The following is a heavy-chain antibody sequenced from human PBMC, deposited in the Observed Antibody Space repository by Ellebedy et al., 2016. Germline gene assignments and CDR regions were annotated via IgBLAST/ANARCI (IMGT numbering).Heavy chain of an antibody. CDR2: IKQDGSQK. J-gene: IGHJ4*02. V-gene: IGHV3-7*01. Sequence: GESLKISCAASGFTFSSYSMNWVRQAPGKGLEWVANIKQDGSQKEYVDSVKGRFTISRDNAKNSLYLQMNSLRADDTAVYYCAGGSGWLCDQWGQGTLVTVSS. CDR3: AGGSGWLCDQ. CDR1: GFTFSSYS. D-gene: IGHD6-19*01.